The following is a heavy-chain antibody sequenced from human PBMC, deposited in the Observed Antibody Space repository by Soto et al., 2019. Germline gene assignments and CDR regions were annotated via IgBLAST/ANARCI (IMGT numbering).Heavy chain of an antibody. J-gene: IGHJ6*02. CDR2: IINGRGST. CDR3: ARDQLVAVAGFVLNYSEYNGMDI. Sequence: ASVKVSCKASAYSFTSYNIHWVRQALRQELEWIGIIINGRGSTSYGKQIQGRRTMTRDTSTSTIYMELSSLRCEDTAVYYCARDQLVAVAGFVLNYSEYNGMDIWSQEATVTISS. CDR1: AYSFTSYN. D-gene: IGHD6-19*01. V-gene: IGHV1-46*01.